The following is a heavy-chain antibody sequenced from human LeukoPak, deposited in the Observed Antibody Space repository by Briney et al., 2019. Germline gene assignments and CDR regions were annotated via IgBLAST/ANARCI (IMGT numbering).Heavy chain of an antibody. Sequence: GGSLRLSCAASGFTFSSYSMNWVRQAPGKGLEWVSAISSSSSYIYYPDSVKGRFTISRDSAKNSLYLQMNSLRPEDTAVYYCARDKYIAAAGTNAGAFDIWGQGTMVTVSS. CDR1: GFTFSSYS. CDR2: ISSSSSYI. CDR3: ARDKYIAAAGTNAGAFDI. J-gene: IGHJ3*02. V-gene: IGHV3-21*01. D-gene: IGHD6-13*01.